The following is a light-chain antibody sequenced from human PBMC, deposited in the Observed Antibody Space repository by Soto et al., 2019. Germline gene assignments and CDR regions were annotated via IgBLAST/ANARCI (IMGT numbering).Light chain of an antibody. Sequence: EIVLTQSPCTLSFSPWERSTLSCMASQSVNSRLAWYQHKPGQAPRLLISGASSRATGIPDRFSGSGSATDFTLTISRLKPEDFALYYCQHYGRSPITFGQGTRLEIK. J-gene: IGKJ5*01. V-gene: IGKV3-20*01. CDR1: QSVNSR. CDR2: GAS. CDR3: QHYGRSPIT.